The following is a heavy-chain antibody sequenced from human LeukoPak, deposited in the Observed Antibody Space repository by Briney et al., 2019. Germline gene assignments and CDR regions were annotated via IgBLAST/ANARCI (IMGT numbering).Heavy chain of an antibody. J-gene: IGHJ4*02. CDR3: ARDEAGPFDY. V-gene: IGHV1-69*04. CDR2: IIPILGIA. CDR1: GGTFSSYA. Sequence: SVKVSCKASGGTFSSYAISWVRRAPGQGLEWMGRIIPILGIANYAQKFQGRVTITADKSTSTAYMELSSLRSEDTAVYYCARDEAGPFDYWGQGTLVTVSS.